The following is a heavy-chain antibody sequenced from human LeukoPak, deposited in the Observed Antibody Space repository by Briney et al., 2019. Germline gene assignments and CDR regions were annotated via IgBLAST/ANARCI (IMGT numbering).Heavy chain of an antibody. D-gene: IGHD3-22*01. J-gene: IGHJ4*02. Sequence: GGSLRLSCAVSGFTASSNYMSWDRHAPGKGLEWVSVIYSGGSTYSEDAVKGRFTISRDNSKNTLYLQMNSLRAEDTAVYYCARDRRYYDSSGYYQLFDYWGQGTLVTVSS. V-gene: IGHV3-66*02. CDR1: GFTASSNY. CDR2: IYSGGST. CDR3: ARDRRYYDSSGYYQLFDY.